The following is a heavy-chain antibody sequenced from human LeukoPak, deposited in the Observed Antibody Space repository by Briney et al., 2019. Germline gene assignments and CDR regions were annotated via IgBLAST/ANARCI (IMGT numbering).Heavy chain of an antibody. J-gene: IGHJ4*02. Sequence: SETLSLTRTVSGGSITSGAYYWGWIRQPPGKGLEWIGSINYSGSTYSNPSLKSRVTISVDTSKNQFSLKLISVTAADTAVYYCARNRRSYDSSGYQNYFAYWGQGTLVIVSS. CDR3: ARNRRSYDSSGYQNYFAY. CDR2: INYSGST. V-gene: IGHV4-39*01. CDR1: GGSITSGAYY. D-gene: IGHD3-22*01.